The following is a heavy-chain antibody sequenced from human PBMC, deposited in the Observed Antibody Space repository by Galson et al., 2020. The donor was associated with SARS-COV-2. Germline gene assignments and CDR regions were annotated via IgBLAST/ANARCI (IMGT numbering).Heavy chain of an antibody. V-gene: IGHV3-72*01. CDR2: IRHTGNTYAT. CDR1: GFSFSDHY. D-gene: IGHD3-10*01. CDR3: ASDYLGLGSN. J-gene: IGHJ4*02. Sequence: GESLKISCAASGFSFSDHYMDWVRRAPGKGLEWVARIRHTGNTYATAYAASVRGRFTVSRDDSRNSLYLQMNSLKSEDTAIYYCASDYLGLGSNWGQGTLVTVSS.